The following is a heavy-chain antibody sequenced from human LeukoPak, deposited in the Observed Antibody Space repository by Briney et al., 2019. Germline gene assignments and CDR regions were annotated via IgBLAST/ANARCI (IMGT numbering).Heavy chain of an antibody. Sequence: GGSLRLSCAASGFTFSSYGMHWVRQAPGKGLEWVAVISYDGSNKYYADSVKGRFTISRDNSKNTLYLQMNSLRAEDTAVYYCNSGYDSFDYWGQGTLVTVSS. J-gene: IGHJ4*02. CDR3: NSGYDSFDY. V-gene: IGHV3-30*03. D-gene: IGHD5-12*01. CDR1: GFTFSSYG. CDR2: ISYDGSNK.